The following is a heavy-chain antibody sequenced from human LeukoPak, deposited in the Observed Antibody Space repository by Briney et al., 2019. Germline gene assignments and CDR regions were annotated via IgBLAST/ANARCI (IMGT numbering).Heavy chain of an antibody. CDR1: GFTFDDYA. Sequence: GRSLRLSCAASGFTFDDYAMHSVRQAPGKGLEWVSGISWNSGSIGYADSVKGRFTISRDNAKNSLYLQMNSLRAEDMGLYYCAKDKVTGITAEFDYWGQGTLVTVSS. V-gene: IGHV3-9*03. D-gene: IGHD2-21*02. CDR3: AKDKVTGITAEFDY. CDR2: ISWNSGSI. J-gene: IGHJ4*02.